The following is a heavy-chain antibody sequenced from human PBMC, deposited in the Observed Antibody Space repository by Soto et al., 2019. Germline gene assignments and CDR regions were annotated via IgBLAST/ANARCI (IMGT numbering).Heavy chain of an antibody. CDR2: IDPSDSYT. Sequence: PGESLKISCKGSGYSFTSYWISWVRQMPGKGLEWMGRIDPSDSYTNYSPSFQGHVTISADKSISTAYLQWSSLKASDTAMYYCARRPIVVVITDWFDPWGQGTLVTVSS. CDR3: ARRPIVVVITDWFDP. J-gene: IGHJ5*02. CDR1: GYSFTSYW. V-gene: IGHV5-10-1*01. D-gene: IGHD3-22*01.